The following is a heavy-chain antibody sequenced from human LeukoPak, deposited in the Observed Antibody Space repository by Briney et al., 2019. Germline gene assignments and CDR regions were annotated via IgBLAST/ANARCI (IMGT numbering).Heavy chain of an antibody. V-gene: IGHV4-34*01. CDR1: GGSFSGYY. CDR3: ARGRYYDFWSGYSGYDY. Sequence: PSETLSLTCAVYGGSFSGYYWSWIRQPPGKGLEWIGEINQSGSTNYNPSLKSRVTISVDTSKNQFSLKLSSVTAADTAVYYCARGRYYDFWSGYSGYDYWGQGTLVTVSS. CDR2: INQSGST. J-gene: IGHJ4*02. D-gene: IGHD3-3*01.